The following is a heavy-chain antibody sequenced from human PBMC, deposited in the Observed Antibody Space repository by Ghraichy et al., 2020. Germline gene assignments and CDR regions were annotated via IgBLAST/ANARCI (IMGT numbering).Heavy chain of an antibody. CDR2: IGGSGGST. D-gene: IGHD3-16*01. CDR1: GFTFSSYA. J-gene: IGHJ4*02. V-gene: IGHV3-23*01. CDR3: ATDRLITGFDY. Sequence: GGSLRLSCAASGFTFSSYAMRWVRQAPGKGLEWVSSIGGSGGSTYYADSVKGRFTISRDNSKNTLYLQMNSLRAEDTAVYYCATDRLITGFDYWGQGTLVTVSS.